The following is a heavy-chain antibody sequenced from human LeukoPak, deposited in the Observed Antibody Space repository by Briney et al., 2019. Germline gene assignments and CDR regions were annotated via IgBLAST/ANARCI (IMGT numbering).Heavy chain of an antibody. Sequence: PGRSLRLSCAASGFTFSSYGMHWVRQAPGKGLEWVAVISYDGSNKYYADSVKGRFTISRDNSKNTLYLQMNSLRAEDTVVYYCAKDHSAASFDYWGQGTLVTVPS. J-gene: IGHJ4*02. CDR1: GFTFSSYG. D-gene: IGHD2-15*01. CDR3: AKDHSAASFDY. CDR2: ISYDGSNK. V-gene: IGHV3-30*18.